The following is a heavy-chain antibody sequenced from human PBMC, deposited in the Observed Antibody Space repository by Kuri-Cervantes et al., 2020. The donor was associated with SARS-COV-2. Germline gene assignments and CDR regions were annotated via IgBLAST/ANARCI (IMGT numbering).Heavy chain of an antibody. V-gene: IGHV1-8*01. D-gene: IGHD3-22*01. CDR1: GYTFTSYD. CDR2: MNPNSGNT. CDR3: ARAYYYDSSGYYPTGN. Sequence: ASVKVSCKASGYTFTSYDINWVRQATGQGLEWMGWMNPNSGNTGYAQKFQGRVTMTRNTSISTAYMELSSLRSEDTAVYYCARAYYYDSSGYYPTGNWGQGTMVTVSS. J-gene: IGHJ3*01.